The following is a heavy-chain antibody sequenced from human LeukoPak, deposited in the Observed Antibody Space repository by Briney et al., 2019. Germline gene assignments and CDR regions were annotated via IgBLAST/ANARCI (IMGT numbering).Heavy chain of an antibody. CDR2: ISWNSGSI. D-gene: IGHD3-3*01. J-gene: IGHJ3*02. CDR1: GFTFDDYA. Sequence: PGESLRLSCAASGFTFDDYAMHWVRQAPGKGLEWVSGISWNSGSIGYADSVKGRFTISRDNAKNSLYLQMNSLRAEDMALYYCAKSIAVTIFGVVTPDAFDIWGQGTMVTVSS. V-gene: IGHV3-9*03. CDR3: AKSIAVTIFGVVTPDAFDI.